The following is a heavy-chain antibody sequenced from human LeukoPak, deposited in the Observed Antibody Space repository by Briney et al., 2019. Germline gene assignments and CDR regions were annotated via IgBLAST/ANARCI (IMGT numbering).Heavy chain of an antibody. J-gene: IGHJ4*02. CDR3: ARDTGIAAAGTVY. CDR1: GFTFSSYA. D-gene: IGHD6-13*01. V-gene: IGHV3-23*01. CDR2: ISGSGGST. Sequence: PGGSLRLSCAASGFTFSSYAMSWVRQAPGKGLEWVSAISGSGGSTYYADSVKGRFTISRDNSKNTLYLQMNSLRAEDTALYYCARDTGIAAAGTVYWGQGTLVTVSS.